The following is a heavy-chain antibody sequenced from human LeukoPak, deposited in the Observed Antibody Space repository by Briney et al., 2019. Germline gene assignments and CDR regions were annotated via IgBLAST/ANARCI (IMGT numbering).Heavy chain of an antibody. Sequence: ASVKVSCKASGYTFTSYGISWARQAPGQGLEWMGWINPNSGGTNYAQKFQGRVTMTRDTSISTAYMELSRLRSDDTAVYYCAREYSSSWDAFDIWGQGTMVTVSS. V-gene: IGHV1-2*02. D-gene: IGHD6-13*01. CDR2: INPNSGGT. CDR3: AREYSSSWDAFDI. J-gene: IGHJ3*02. CDR1: GYTFTSYG.